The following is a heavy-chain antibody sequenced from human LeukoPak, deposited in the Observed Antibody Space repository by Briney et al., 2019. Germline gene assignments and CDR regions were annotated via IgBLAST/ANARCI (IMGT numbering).Heavy chain of an antibody. CDR3: ARARVAAKSGYMDV. D-gene: IGHD2-15*01. Sequence: GGSLRLSCAASGFTFSTYGMYWVRQAPGKGLEYVSSISSNGNTYYANSVKGRFTISRDNPKNTLYLQMGSLRDEDLAVYYCARARVAAKSGYMDVWGTGTTVTVSS. V-gene: IGHV3-64*01. CDR1: GFTFSTYG. CDR2: ISSNGNT. J-gene: IGHJ6*03.